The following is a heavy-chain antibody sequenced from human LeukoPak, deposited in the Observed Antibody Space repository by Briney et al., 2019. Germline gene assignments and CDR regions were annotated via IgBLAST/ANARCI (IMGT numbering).Heavy chain of an antibody. CDR3: GRVYDFWRGWFDP. V-gene: IGHV4-34*01. D-gene: IGHD3-3*01. J-gene: IGHJ5*02. CDR1: GGSFSGYY. Sequence: KPSETLSLTCAVYGGSFSGYYWSWIRQPPGKGLEWIGEINHSGNTNYNPSLKSRVTTSADTSKKQFSLNLSSVTAAATAVYYCGRVYDFWRGWFDPWGQGTLVTVSS. CDR2: INHSGNT.